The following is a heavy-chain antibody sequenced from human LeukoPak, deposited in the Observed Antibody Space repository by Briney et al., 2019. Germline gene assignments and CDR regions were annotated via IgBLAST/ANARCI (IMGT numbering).Heavy chain of an antibody. Sequence: GGSLRLSCAASGFTFSSYAMSWVRQAPGKGLEWVSAISGSGGSTYYADSVKGRFTISRDNSKNTLYLQMNSLRAEDTAVYYCAKDPHPEDDYGGSNAFDIWGQGTMVTVSS. CDR2: ISGSGGST. CDR3: AKDPHPEDDYGGSNAFDI. CDR1: GFTFSSYA. D-gene: IGHD4-23*01. V-gene: IGHV3-23*01. J-gene: IGHJ3*02.